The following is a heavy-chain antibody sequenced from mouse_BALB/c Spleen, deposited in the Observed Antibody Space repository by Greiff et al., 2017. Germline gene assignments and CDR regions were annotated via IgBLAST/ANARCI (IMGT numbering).Heavy chain of an antibody. D-gene: IGHD1-2*01. CDR3: ARRLRLREWYFDV. V-gene: IGHV4-1*02. J-gene: IGHJ1*01. CDR1: GFDFSRYW. Sequence: DVKLQESGGGLVQPGGSLKLSCAASGFDFSRYWMSWVRQAPGKGLEWIGEINPDSSTINYTPSLKDKFIISRDNAKNTLYLQMSKVRSEDTALYYCARRLRLREWYFDVWGAGTTVTVSS. CDR2: INPDSSTI.